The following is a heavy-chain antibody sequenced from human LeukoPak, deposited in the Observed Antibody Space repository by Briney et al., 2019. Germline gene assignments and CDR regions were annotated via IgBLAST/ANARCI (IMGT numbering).Heavy chain of an antibody. J-gene: IGHJ4*02. CDR2: IYTSGST. CDR3: ARSPYCTNGVCYSRYYFDY. CDR1: GGSISSGSDY. D-gene: IGHD2-8*01. V-gene: IGHV4-61*02. Sequence: TLSLTCTVSGGSISSGSDYWSWIRQPAGKGLEWIGRIYTSGSTDYNPSLKSRVTISVDTSKNQFSLKLSSVTAADTAVYYCARSPYCTNGVCYSRYYFDYWGQGTLVTVSS.